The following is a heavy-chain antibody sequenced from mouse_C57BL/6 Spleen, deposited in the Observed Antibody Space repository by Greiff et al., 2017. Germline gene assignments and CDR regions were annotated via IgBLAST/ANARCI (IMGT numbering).Heavy chain of an antibody. CDR2: ISDGGSYT. V-gene: IGHV5-4*01. J-gene: IGHJ4*01. D-gene: IGHD1-1*01. CDR3: ARAGSNLYYAMDY. Sequence: VATISDGGSYTYYPDNVKGRFTISRDNAKNNLYLQMSHLKSEDTAMYYCARAGSNLYYAMDYWGQGTSVTVSS.